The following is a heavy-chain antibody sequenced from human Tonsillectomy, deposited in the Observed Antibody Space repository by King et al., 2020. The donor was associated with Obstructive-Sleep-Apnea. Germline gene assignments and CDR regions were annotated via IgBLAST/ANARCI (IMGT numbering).Heavy chain of an antibody. Sequence: VTLKESGPALVKPTQTLTLTCTFSGFSLSTSGMCVSWIRQPPGKALEWLARIDWDDDEYYSTSLRSRLTISKDTSKNQVVLTMTNMEPMDTGTYYCARINGGVLNGFDFWGQGTLVTVSS. CDR2: IDWDDDE. CDR1: GFSLSTSGMC. J-gene: IGHJ4*02. CDR3: ARINGGVLNGFDF. V-gene: IGHV2-70*11. D-gene: IGHD4/OR15-4a*01.